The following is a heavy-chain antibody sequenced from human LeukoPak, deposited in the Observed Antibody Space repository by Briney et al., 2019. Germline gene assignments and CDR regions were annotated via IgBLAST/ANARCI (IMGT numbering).Heavy chain of an antibody. J-gene: IGHJ3*02. D-gene: IGHD3-22*01. Sequence: VASVKVSCKASGYTFTGYYMHWVRQAPGQGLEWMGWINPNSGGTNYAQKFQGRVTMTRDTSISTAYMELSRLRSDDTAVYYCARPAPYYYDSSGYFDAFDIWGQGTMVTVSS. CDR2: INPNSGGT. CDR1: GYTFTGYY. V-gene: IGHV1-2*02. CDR3: ARPAPYYYDSSGYFDAFDI.